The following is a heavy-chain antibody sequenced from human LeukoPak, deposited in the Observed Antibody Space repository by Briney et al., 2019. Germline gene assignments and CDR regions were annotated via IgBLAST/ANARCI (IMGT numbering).Heavy chain of an antibody. Sequence: SETLSLTCTVSGGSISSYYWSWVRQPPGKGLEWIGCIYYSGSTNYNPSLKSRVTISVDTSKNQFSLKLSSVTAADTAVYYCARDLSGATVTTGYYYYYGMDVWGKGTTVTVSS. J-gene: IGHJ6*04. CDR2: IYYSGST. CDR3: ARDLSGATVTTGYYYYYGMDV. D-gene: IGHD4-17*01. CDR1: GGSISSYY. V-gene: IGHV4-59*01.